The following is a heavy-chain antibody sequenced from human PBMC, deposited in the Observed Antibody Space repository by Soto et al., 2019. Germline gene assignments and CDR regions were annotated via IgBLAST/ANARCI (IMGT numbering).Heavy chain of an antibody. Sequence: GGSLRLSCAASGCTFSSYAMSWVRQAPGKGLEWVSAISGSGGSTYYADSVKGRFTISRDNSKNTLYLQMNSLRAEDTAVYYCARLSGYYMDVWGKGTTVTVSS. D-gene: IGHD1-26*01. CDR1: GCTFSSYA. V-gene: IGHV3-23*01. CDR2: ISGSGGST. J-gene: IGHJ6*03. CDR3: ARLSGYYMDV.